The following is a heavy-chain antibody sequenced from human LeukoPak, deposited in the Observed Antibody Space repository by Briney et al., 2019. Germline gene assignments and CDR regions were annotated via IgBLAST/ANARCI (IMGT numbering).Heavy chain of an antibody. J-gene: IGHJ4*02. Sequence: SGTLSLTCAVSGVSISSGNWWSWVRQPPGTGLEWIGEIYHSGNTNYNPSLKSRVTLSVDKSKNQFSLHLSSVTAADTAMYYCVSHGGYYFDYWGQGTLVTVSS. CDR1: GVSISSGNW. V-gene: IGHV4-4*02. D-gene: IGHD3-16*01. CDR2: IYHSGNT. CDR3: VSHGGYYFDY.